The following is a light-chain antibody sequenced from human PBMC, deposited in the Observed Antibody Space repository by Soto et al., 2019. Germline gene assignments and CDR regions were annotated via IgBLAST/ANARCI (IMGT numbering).Light chain of an antibody. CDR3: VQTTHWPYT. CDR1: QSLVHSTGNTY. Sequence: DVVMTQSPLSLPVTLGQPASISCRSSQSLVHSTGNTYLTWFRQRPGQSPRRLIYKISDRDSGVPDRFSGSGSVTDFTLKVSRVEAEDVGIYFCVQTTHWPYTFGQGTKLEIK. J-gene: IGKJ2*01. CDR2: KIS. V-gene: IGKV2-30*02.